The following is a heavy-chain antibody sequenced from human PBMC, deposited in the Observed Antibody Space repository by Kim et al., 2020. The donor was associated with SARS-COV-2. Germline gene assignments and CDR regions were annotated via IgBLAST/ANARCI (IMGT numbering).Heavy chain of an antibody. CDR3: ARGIVATAYYYYYGMDV. J-gene: IGHJ6*02. CDR1: GGSISSYY. D-gene: IGHD5-12*01. CDR2: IYYSGST. Sequence: SETLSLTCTVSGGSISSYYWSWIRQPPGKGLEWIGYIYYSGSTNYNPSLKSRVTISVDTSKNQFSLKLSSVTAADTAVYYCARGIVATAYYYYYGMDVWGQGTTVTVSS. V-gene: IGHV4-59*01.